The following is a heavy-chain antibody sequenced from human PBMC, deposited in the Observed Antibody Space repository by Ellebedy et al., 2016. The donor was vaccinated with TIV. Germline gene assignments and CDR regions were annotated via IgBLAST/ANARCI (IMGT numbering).Heavy chain of an antibody. CDR3: ARESSGWYNSVYYYYYGMDV. CDR2: IYYSGST. V-gene: IGHV4-39*01. D-gene: IGHD6-19*01. CDR1: GGSISSSSYY. J-gene: IGHJ6*02. Sequence: MPSETLSLTCTLSGGSISSSSYYWGWIRQPPGKGLEWIGKIYYSGSTYYNPSLKSRVTISLDTSKNQFSLKLCSVTAAETAVYYCARESSGWYNSVYYYYYGMDVWGQGTTVTVS.